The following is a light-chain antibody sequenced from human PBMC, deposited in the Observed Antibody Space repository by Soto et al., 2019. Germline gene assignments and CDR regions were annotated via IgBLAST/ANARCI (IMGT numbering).Light chain of an antibody. CDR3: QQYGSSGT. J-gene: IGKJ1*01. Sequence: EVVLTQSAVTLSLSPGERATLSCRASQSFRGLLAWYQQKPGQAPRLLIYDAYNRATGIPPRFSGSGSGTDFTLTISRLEPEDFAVYYCQQYGSSGTFGQGTKVDIK. V-gene: IGKV3-20*01. CDR2: DAY. CDR1: QSFRGL.